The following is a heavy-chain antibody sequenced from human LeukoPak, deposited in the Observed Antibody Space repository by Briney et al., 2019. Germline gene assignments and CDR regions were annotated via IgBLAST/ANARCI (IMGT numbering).Heavy chain of an antibody. CDR3: AKGAPVVAALDY. V-gene: IGHV3-74*01. J-gene: IGHJ4*02. D-gene: IGHD2-15*01. CDR1: GFTFSSYW. Sequence: PGGSLRLSCAPSGFTFSSYWMHWVRQAPGKGLVWVSRINSDGSSTNYADSVKGRFSISRDNAKNTLYLQMNSLRAEDTAAYYCAKGAPVVAALDYWGQGTLVTVSS. CDR2: INSDGSST.